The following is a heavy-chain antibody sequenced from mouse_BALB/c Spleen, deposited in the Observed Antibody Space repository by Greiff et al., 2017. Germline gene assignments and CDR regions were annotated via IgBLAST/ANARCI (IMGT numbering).Heavy chain of an antibody. CDR3: ARRDGTQPPGFAY. Sequence: QVTLKVSGPGILQPSQTLSLTCSFSGFSLSTSGMGVSWIRQPSGKGLEWLAHIYWDDDKRYNPSLKSRLTISKDTSRNQVFLKITSVDTADTATYYCARRDGTQPPGFAYWGQGTLVTVSA. CDR1: GFSLSTSGMG. V-gene: IGHV8-12*01. D-gene: IGHD2-1*01. CDR2: IYWDDDK. J-gene: IGHJ3*01.